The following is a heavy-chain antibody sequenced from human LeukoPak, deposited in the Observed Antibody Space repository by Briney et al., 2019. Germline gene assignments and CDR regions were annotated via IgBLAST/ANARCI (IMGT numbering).Heavy chain of an antibody. J-gene: IGHJ4*02. V-gene: IGHV3-23*01. CDR3: AKVTAMVTGFFDY. Sequence: GGSLRLSCAASGFTFSSYAMSWVRQAPGKGLEWVSAISGSGGSTYYADSVKGRFTISRDNSKNTLYLQMNSLRAEDTAVYYWAKVTAMVTGFFDYWGQGTLVTVSS. CDR1: GFTFSSYA. D-gene: IGHD5-18*01. CDR2: ISGSGGST.